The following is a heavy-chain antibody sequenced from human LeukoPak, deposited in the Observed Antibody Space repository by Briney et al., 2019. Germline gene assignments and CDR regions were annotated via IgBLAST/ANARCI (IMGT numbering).Heavy chain of an antibody. V-gene: IGHV3-23*01. CDR2: ISGSGGST. CDR3: AKGFLGYCSGGSCYYYYMDV. Sequence: GGSLRLSCAASGFTFSSYAMSWVRQAPGKGLEWVSAISGSGGSTYYADSVKGGFTISRDNSKNTLYLQMNSLRAEDTAVYYCAKGFLGYCSGGSCYYYYMDVWGKGTTVTVSS. J-gene: IGHJ6*03. D-gene: IGHD2-15*01. CDR1: GFTFSSYA.